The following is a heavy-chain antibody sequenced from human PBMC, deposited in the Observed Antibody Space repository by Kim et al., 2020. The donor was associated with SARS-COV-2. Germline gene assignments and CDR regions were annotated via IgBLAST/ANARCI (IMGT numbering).Heavy chain of an antibody. D-gene: IGHD2-21*01. CDR3: TRDVLAGGADV. V-gene: IGHV3-9*01. Sequence: DNADSVKGRVIKSRDNTRNTLYLQMNSLKPEDTALYYCTRDVLAGGADVWGQGTAVIVSS. J-gene: IGHJ6*02.